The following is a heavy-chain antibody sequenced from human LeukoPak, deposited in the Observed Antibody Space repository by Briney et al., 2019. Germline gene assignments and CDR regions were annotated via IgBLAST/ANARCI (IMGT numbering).Heavy chain of an antibody. CDR3: ARGAYYYDSGAYNLFDY. Sequence: SSETLSLTCTVSGGSISSYYWSWIRQPAGKGLEWIGRIYTSGSTNYNPSLKSRVTMSVDTSKNQFSLKLSSVTAADTAVYYCARGAYYYDSGAYNLFDYWGQGTLVTVSS. J-gene: IGHJ4*02. CDR2: IYTSGST. D-gene: IGHD3-22*01. CDR1: GGSISSYY. V-gene: IGHV4-4*07.